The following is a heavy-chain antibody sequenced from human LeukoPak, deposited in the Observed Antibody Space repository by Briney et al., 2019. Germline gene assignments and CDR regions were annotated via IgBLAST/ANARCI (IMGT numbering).Heavy chain of an antibody. D-gene: IGHD4-23*01. CDR2: INPSGSST. Sequence: ASVKVSCKASGYTFTSYGISWVRQAPGQGLEWMGLINPSGSSTLYAEKFRGRIIMTRDMSTATDYMELSSLRSEDTAVYYCARDNSIADRGWWFDPWGQGTLVTVSS. J-gene: IGHJ5*02. CDR1: GYTFTSYG. V-gene: IGHV1-46*01. CDR3: ARDNSIADRGWWFDP.